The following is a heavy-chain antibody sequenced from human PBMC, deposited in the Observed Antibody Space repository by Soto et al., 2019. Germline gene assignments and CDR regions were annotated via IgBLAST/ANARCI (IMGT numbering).Heavy chain of an antibody. J-gene: IGHJ4*02. Sequence: GASVKVSCKASGGLFSSYPISWVRQVPGQGLEWMGGIIPVFQTAYYTLRFQGRVTITADESTNTAYMELSSLRSEDTAIYYCARGGSGYTWFNEFWGQGTLVTVSS. CDR2: IIPVFQTA. V-gene: IGHV1-69*13. D-gene: IGHD3-22*01. CDR1: GGLFSSYP. CDR3: ARGGSGYTWFNEF.